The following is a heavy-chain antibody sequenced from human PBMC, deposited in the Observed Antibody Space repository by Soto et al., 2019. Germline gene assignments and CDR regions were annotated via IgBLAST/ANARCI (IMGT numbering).Heavy chain of an antibody. Sequence: GGSLRLSCAASGFTFSSYAMGWVRQSPGKGLDWVSVISGSGGITYSADPVKGRFTISRDNSKNILYLQMNSLRAEDTAVYYCAKGITDTGGYYSYSMDVWGQGTTVTVSS. CDR3: AKGITDTGGYYSYSMDV. CDR1: GFTFSSYA. J-gene: IGHJ6*02. D-gene: IGHD3-16*01. V-gene: IGHV3-23*01. CDR2: ISGSGGIT.